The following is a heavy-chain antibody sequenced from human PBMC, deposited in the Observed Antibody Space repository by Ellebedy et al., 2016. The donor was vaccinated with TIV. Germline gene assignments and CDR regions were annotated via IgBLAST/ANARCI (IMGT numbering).Heavy chain of an antibody. CDR1: GFSFRSYW. J-gene: IGHJ5*02. V-gene: IGHV3-7*01. CDR3: ARRGSDGDYAVQINSWFDR. Sequence: GGSLRLSCAASGFSFRSYWMSWVRQAPGKGLEWVANIYQDGGVQYYVDSVKGRFTISRDNANKSLFLQMNSLRGEDTAVYYCARRGSDGDYAVQINSWFDRWGRGTLVTVSS. D-gene: IGHD4-17*01. CDR2: IYQDGGVQ.